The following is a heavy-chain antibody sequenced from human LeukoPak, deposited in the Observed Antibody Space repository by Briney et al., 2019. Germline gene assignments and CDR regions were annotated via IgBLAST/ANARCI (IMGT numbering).Heavy chain of an antibody. V-gene: IGHV4-34*01. CDR2: INHSGST. D-gene: IGHD2-8*01. CDR1: GGSFSGYY. Sequence: SETLSRTCAVYGGSFSGYYWSWIRQPPGKGLEWIGEINHSGSTNYNPSLKSRVTISVDTSKNQFSLKLSSVTAADTAVYYCARAPLMLASDAVDIWGQGTMVTVSS. CDR3: ARAPLMLASDAVDI. J-gene: IGHJ3*02.